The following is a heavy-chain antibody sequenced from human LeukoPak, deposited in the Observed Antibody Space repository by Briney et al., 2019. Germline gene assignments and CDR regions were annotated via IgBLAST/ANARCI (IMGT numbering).Heavy chain of an antibody. J-gene: IGHJ4*02. V-gene: IGHV1-2*02. CDR3: ARAEIMITFGGVIRY. CDR2: INPNSGGT. D-gene: IGHD3-16*01. Sequence: GASVKVSCKASGYTFTGYYMHWVRQAPGQGLEWMGWINPNSGGTNYAQKFQGRVTMTRDTSISTAYMELSRLRSDDTAVYYCARAEIMITFGGVIRYWGQGTLVIDSS. CDR1: GYTFTGYY.